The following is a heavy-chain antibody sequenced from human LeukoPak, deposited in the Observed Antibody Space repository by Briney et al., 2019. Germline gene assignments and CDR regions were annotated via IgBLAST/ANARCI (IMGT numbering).Heavy chain of an antibody. CDR3: ARDGYDILTGLNYYYYYGMDV. D-gene: IGHD3-9*01. CDR1: GYTFTSYA. CDR2: INAGNGNT. J-gene: IGHJ6*02. V-gene: IGHV1-3*01. Sequence: ASVKVSCKASGYTFTSYAMHWVRQAPGQRLEWMGWINAGNGNTEYSQKFQGRVTITRDTSASTAYMELSSLRSEDTAVYYCARDGYDILTGLNYYYYYGMDVWGQGTTVTVSS.